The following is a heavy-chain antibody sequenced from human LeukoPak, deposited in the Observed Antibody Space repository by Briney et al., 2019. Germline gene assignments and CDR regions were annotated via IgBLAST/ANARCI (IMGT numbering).Heavy chain of an antibody. CDR1: GGTFSSYA. V-gene: IGHV1-69*05. CDR2: IIPIFGTA. D-gene: IGHD3-3*01. J-gene: IGHJ3*02. CDR3: ARSPSATIFGVVMVHAFDI. Sequence: SVKVSCKASGGTFSSYAISWVRQAPGQGLEWMGGIIPIFGTANYAQKFQGRVTITTDESTSTAYMELSSLRSEDTAVYYCARSPSATIFGVVMVHAFDIWGQGTMVTVSS.